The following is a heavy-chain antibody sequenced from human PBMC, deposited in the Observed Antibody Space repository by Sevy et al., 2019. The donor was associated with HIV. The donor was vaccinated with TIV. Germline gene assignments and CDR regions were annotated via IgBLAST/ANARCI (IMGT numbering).Heavy chain of an antibody. CDR3: ARDQDDSSGYYYSYYGMDV. CDR2: ISAYSGNT. Sequence: ASVKVSCKASGYTFTSYGINWVRQAPGQGLEWMGWISAYSGNTNYAQNRQGRVTMTTDTFTSTAYMELRSLASDDTAVYYCARDQDDSSGYYYSYYGMDVWGQGTTVTVSS. CDR1: GYTFTSYG. V-gene: IGHV1-18*01. J-gene: IGHJ6*02. D-gene: IGHD3-22*01.